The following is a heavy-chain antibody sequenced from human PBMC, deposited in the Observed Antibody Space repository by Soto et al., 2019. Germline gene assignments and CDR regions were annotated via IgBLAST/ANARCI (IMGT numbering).Heavy chain of an antibody. CDR1: GGSFSGYY. V-gene: IGHV4-34*01. Sequence: SETLSLTCAVYGGSFSGYYWSWIRQPPGKGLEWIGEINHSGSTNYNPSLKSRVTISVDTSKNQFSLKLSSVTAADTAVYYCARGGKITIFGVVSPTRNWFDPWGQGTRVTVSS. CDR3: ARGGKITIFGVVSPTRNWFDP. D-gene: IGHD3-3*01. J-gene: IGHJ5*02. CDR2: INHSGST.